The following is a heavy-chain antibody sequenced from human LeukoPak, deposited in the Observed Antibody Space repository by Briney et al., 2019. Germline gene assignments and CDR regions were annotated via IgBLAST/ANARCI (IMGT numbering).Heavy chain of an antibody. V-gene: IGHV3-49*04. CDR2: IRSKTYEGTT. J-gene: IGHJ4*02. Sequence: GGSLRLSCTASGFTFGDYAMSWVRHAPGKGLEWVGFIRSKTYEGTTEYAASVKGRFTISRDNSKSTLYLQMNSLRAEDTAVYYCAKVATGSYYNWRFDYWGQGTLVTVSS. CDR3: AKVATGSYYNWRFDY. CDR1: GFTFGDYA. D-gene: IGHD3-10*01.